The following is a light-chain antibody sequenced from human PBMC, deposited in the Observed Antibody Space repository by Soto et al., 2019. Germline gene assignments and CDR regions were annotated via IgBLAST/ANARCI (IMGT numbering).Light chain of an antibody. CDR1: XSDVGGYNY. Sequence: QSALTQPRSVSGSPGXXVTISCTXXXSDVGGYNYVSWYQQHPGKAPKLMIYDVSKRPSGVPDRFSGSKSGNTASLTISGLQAEDEADYYCCSYAGIYTWVFGTGTKVTVL. V-gene: IGLV2-11*01. CDR2: DVS. J-gene: IGLJ1*01. CDR3: CSYAGIYTWV.